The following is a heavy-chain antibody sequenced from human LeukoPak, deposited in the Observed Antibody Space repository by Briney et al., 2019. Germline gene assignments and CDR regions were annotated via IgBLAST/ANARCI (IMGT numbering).Heavy chain of an antibody. V-gene: IGHV3-23*01. CDR2: ISGSGGST. D-gene: IGHD4-17*01. CDR3: AKPPRVTPYYFDY. CDR1: GFTFSSYG. Sequence: GGSLRLSCAASGFTFSSYGMSWVRQAPGKGLEWVSAISGSGGSTYYADSVKGRFTISRDNSKNTLYLQMNSLRAEDTAVYYCAKPPRVTPYYFDYWGQGTLVTVSS. J-gene: IGHJ4*02.